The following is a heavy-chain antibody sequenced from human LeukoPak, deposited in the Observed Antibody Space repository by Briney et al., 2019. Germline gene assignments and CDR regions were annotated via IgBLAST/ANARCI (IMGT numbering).Heavy chain of an antibody. V-gene: IGHV1-2*02. D-gene: IGHD4-17*01. CDR3: ARDGYSTVTTEVPFDY. J-gene: IGHJ4*02. CDR1: GYTFTGYY. CDR2: INPNSGGT. Sequence: ASVKVSCKASGYTFTGYYMHWVRQAPRQGLEWMGWINPNSGGTNYAQKFQGRVTMTRDTSISTAYMELSRLRSDDTAVYYCARDGYSTVTTEVPFDYWGQGTLVTVSS.